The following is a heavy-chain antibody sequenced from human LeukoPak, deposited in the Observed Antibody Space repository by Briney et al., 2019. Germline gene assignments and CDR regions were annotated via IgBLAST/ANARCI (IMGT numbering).Heavy chain of an antibody. CDR3: ASRHNWNGRGFDY. CDR2: ISAYNGNT. J-gene: IGHJ4*02. Sequence: ASVKVSCKASGYTFTSYGISWVRQAPGQGLEWMGWISAYNGNTNYAQKLQGRVTITTDESTSTAYMELSSLRSEDTAVYYCASRHNWNGRGFDYWGQGTLVTVSS. CDR1: GYTFTSYG. V-gene: IGHV1-18*01. D-gene: IGHD1-20*01.